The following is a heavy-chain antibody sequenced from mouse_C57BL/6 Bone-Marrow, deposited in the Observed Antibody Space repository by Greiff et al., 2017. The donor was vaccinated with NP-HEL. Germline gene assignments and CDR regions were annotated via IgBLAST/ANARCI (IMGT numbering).Heavy chain of an antibody. V-gene: IGHV1-7*01. CDR2: INPSSGYT. CDR1: GYTFTTYW. D-gene: IGHD2-12*01. J-gene: IGHJ2*01. Sequence: VQLQQSGAELAKPGASVKLSCKASGYTFTTYWMPWVKQRPGQGLEWIGDINPSSGYTKYNQKFKDKATLPADKSSSTAYMQLSSLTYEDSAVYYCGRLRRDYWGQGTTLTVSS. CDR3: GRLRRDY.